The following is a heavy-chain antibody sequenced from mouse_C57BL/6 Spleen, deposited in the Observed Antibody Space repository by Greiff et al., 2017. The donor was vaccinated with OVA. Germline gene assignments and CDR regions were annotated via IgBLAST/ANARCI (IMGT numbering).Heavy chain of an antibody. CDR2: ISYSGST. D-gene: IGHD1-1*01. CDR1: GYSITSGYD. CDR3: ARGGGNYLDY. V-gene: IGHV3-1*01. J-gene: IGHJ2*01. Sequence: EVKLQESGPGMVKPSQSLSLTCTITGYSITSGYDWHWIRHFPGNKLEWMGYISYSGSTNYNPSLKSRISITHDTSKNHFFLKLNSVTTEDTATYYCARGGGNYLDYWGQGTTLTVSS.